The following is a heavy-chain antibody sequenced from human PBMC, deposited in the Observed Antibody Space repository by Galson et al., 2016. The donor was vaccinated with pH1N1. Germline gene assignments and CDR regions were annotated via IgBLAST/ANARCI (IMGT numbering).Heavy chain of an antibody. V-gene: IGHV4-39*07. J-gene: IGHJ5*02. CDR2: FHHTDGT. CDR1: GGSISSDTYY. Sequence: SETLSLTCTVSGGSISSDTYYWGWIRQPPGKGLEWIGSFHHTDGTYYNPSLKSRVTISVDTSKSQISLTLSSVSAADTARYYCARSAQWLLYSRFDPWGQGILVTVSS. CDR3: ARSAQWLLYSRFDP. D-gene: IGHD6-19*01.